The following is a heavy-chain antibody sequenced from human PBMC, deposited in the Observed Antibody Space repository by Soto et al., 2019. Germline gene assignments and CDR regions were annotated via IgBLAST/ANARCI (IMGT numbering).Heavy chain of an antibody. V-gene: IGHV4-59*01. D-gene: IGHD4-17*01. J-gene: IGHJ4*02. CDR1: GGSISSYY. Sequence: QVQLQESGPGLVKPSETLSLTCTVSGGSISSYYWSWIRQPPGKGLEWIGYIYYSGSTNYNPSLKSRVIISVDTSKNQFSLKLSSVTAADTAVYYCARVYGDYLDYWGQGTLVTVSS. CDR3: ARVYGDYLDY. CDR2: IYYSGST.